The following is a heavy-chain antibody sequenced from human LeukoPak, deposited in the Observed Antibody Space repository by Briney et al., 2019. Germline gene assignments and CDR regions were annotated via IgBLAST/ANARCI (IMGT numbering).Heavy chain of an antibody. J-gene: IGHJ4*02. V-gene: IGHV3-43*02. Sequence: PGGSLRLSCAASGFAFDDYAMHWVRQSPGKVPEWVSLIHKDGTTHYAESVKGRFVISRDNNKRSLYLQMNSLTTEDTALYYCAKTRHSGTEYADFDRWGQGTLVTVSS. D-gene: IGHD4-17*01. CDR2: IHKDGTT. CDR1: GFAFDDYA. CDR3: AKTRHSGTEYADFDR.